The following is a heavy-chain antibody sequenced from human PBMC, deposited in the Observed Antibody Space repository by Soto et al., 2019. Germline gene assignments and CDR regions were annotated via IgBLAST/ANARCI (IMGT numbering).Heavy chain of an antibody. J-gene: IGHJ4*02. CDR2: INPSGGST. CDR1: GYTFTSYY. D-gene: IGHD2-2*01. Sequence: ASVKVSCKASGYTFTSYYMHWVRQAPGQGLEWMGIINPSGGSTSYAQKFQGRVTMTRDTSTSTVYMELSSLTSEDTAVYYCARDQAEVPSAYYYFDYWGQGTLVTVSS. CDR3: ARDQAEVPSAYYYFDY. V-gene: IGHV1-46*03.